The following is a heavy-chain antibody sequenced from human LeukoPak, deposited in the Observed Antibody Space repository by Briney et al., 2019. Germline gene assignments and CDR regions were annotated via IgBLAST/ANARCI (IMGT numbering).Heavy chain of an antibody. V-gene: IGHV4-4*07. J-gene: IGHJ6*03. D-gene: IGHD6-6*01. Sequence: SETLPLTCTVSGGSISSYYWSWIRQPAGKGLEWIGRIYTSGSTNYNPSLKSRVTMSVDTSKNQFSLKLSSVTAADTAVYYCARDVEYSSSLYFYYYYMDVWGKGTTVTVSS. CDR3: ARDVEYSSSLYFYYYYMDV. CDR1: GGSISSYY. CDR2: IYTSGST.